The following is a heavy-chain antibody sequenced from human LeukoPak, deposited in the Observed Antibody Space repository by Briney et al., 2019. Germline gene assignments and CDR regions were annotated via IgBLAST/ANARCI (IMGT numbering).Heavy chain of an antibody. V-gene: IGHV4-31*03. D-gene: IGHD2-2*01. Sequence: SETLSLTCTVSGDSICSGGSYWSWIRQHPGKGLEWIGYIYHSGSTYSKTYYNPSLKTRIMISVDTSKNQFSLKLSSVTAADTAVYYCARVGCGSTSCPFDYWGQGTLVTVSS. CDR3: ARVGCGSTSCPFDY. CDR1: GDSICSGGSY. J-gene: IGHJ4*02. CDR2: IYHSGSTYSKT.